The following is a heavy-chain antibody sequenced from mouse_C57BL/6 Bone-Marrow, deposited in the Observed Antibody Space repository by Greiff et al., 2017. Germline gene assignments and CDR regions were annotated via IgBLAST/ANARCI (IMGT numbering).Heavy chain of an antibody. D-gene: IGHD2-4*01. Sequence: QVQLKESGAELVKPGASVKMSCKASGYTFTSYWINWVKQRPGQGLEWIGALYPGSGSTNYNEKFKSKATLTVDTSTSTAYMQLSSLTSEDSSVYYSARPHYYEYDLDYWGQGATLSVSS. CDR3: ARPHYYEYDLDY. V-gene: IGHV1-55*01. CDR2: LYPGSGST. J-gene: IGHJ2*01. CDR1: GYTFTSYW.